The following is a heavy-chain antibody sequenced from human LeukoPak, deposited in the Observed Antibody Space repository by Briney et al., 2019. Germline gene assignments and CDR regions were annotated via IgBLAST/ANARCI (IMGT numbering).Heavy chain of an antibody. D-gene: IGHD3-10*01. CDR1: GFTFSSYW. CDR3: ARPSGSGSYYYYYYGMDV. Sequence: GGSLRLSCAASGFTFSSYWMHWVRQAPGKGLVWVSRINSDGSSTSYADSMKGRFTISRDNAKNTLYLQMNSLRAEDTAVYYCARPSGSGSYYYYYYGMDVWGQGTTVTVSS. CDR2: INSDGSST. V-gene: IGHV3-74*01. J-gene: IGHJ6*02.